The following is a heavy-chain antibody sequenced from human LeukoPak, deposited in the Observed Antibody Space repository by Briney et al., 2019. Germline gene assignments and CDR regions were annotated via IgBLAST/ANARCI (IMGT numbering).Heavy chain of an antibody. V-gene: IGHV3-7*01. D-gene: IGHD3-22*01. Sequence: GGSLRLSCAASGFTFSSYWMSWVRQAPGRGLEWVANIKQDGSEKYYVDSVKGRFTISRDNAKNSLYLQMNSLRAEDTAVYYCARDLGQYYDTSDNWFDPWGQGTLVTVSS. CDR2: IKQDGSEK. CDR1: GFTFSSYW. CDR3: ARDLGQYYDTSDNWFDP. J-gene: IGHJ5*02.